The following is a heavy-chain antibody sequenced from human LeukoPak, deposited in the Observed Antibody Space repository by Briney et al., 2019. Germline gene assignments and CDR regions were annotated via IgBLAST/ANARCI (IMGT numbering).Heavy chain of an antibody. CDR3: ARGVFPYSYGYSDY. CDR2: IYYSGST. CDR1: GGSISSSSYY. D-gene: IGHD5-18*01. V-gene: IGHV4-39*07. Sequence: PSETLSLTCTVSGGSISSSSYYWGWIRQPPGKGLEWIGSIYYSGSTYYNPSLKSRVTISVDTSKNQFSLKLSSVTAADTAVHYCARGVFPYSYGYSDYWGQGTLVTVSS. J-gene: IGHJ4*02.